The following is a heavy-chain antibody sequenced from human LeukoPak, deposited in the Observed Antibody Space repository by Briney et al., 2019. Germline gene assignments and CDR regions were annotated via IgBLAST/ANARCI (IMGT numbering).Heavy chain of an antibody. J-gene: IGHJ6*03. V-gene: IGHV1-18*01. Sequence: GASVKVSCKASGYTFTTYGISWVRQAPGQGLEWMGSISGYNGNTDYAQKLQGRVTMTTDTSTSTVYMELRSLRSDDTAVYYCARCWGDSSGYTYYYYYYYMDVWGKGTTVTVSS. CDR1: GYTFTTYG. CDR2: ISGYNGNT. D-gene: IGHD3-22*01. CDR3: ARCWGDSSGYTYYYYYYYMDV.